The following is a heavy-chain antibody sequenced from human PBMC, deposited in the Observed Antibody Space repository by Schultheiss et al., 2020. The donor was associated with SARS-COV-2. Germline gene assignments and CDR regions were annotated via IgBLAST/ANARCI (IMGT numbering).Heavy chain of an antibody. V-gene: IGHV3-11*04. Sequence: GGSLRLSCAASGFTVSSNYMSWVRQAPGKGLEWVSYISSSGSTIYYADSVKGRFTISRDNAKNSLYLQMNSLRAEDTAVYYCARDRGEYNWNDAQDYWGQGTLVTVSS. D-gene: IGHD1-20*01. CDR2: ISSSGSTI. J-gene: IGHJ4*02. CDR3: ARDRGEYNWNDAQDY. CDR1: GFTVSSNY.